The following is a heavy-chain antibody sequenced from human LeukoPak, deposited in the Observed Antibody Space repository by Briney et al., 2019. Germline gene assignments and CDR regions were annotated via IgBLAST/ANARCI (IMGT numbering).Heavy chain of an antibody. J-gene: IGHJ6*02. CDR1: GGSISSFY. V-gene: IGHV4-59*08. Sequence: SETLSLTCTVSGGSISSFYWSWIRQPPGKGLEWIGYIYYTGSTNYNPSLKSRVTISVDTSKNQFSLKLSSVTAADTAVYYYASHYDSYYGVDVWGQGTTVTVSS. D-gene: IGHD5-12*01. CDR3: ASHYDSYYGVDV. CDR2: IYYTGST.